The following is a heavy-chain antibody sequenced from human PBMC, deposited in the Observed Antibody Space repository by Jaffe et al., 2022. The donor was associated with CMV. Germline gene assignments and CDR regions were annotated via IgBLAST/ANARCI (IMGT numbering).Heavy chain of an antibody. Sequence: QVQLQESGPGLVKPSETLSLTCTVSGGSISSYYWSWIRQPPGKGLEWIGYIYYSGSTNYNPSLKSRVTISVDTSKNQFSLKLSSVTAADTAVYYCARGLSGSWLDYWGQGTLVTVSS. V-gene: IGHV4-59*01. J-gene: IGHJ4*02. CDR3: ARGLSGSWLDY. D-gene: IGHD1-26*01. CDR2: IYYSGST. CDR1: GGSISSYY.